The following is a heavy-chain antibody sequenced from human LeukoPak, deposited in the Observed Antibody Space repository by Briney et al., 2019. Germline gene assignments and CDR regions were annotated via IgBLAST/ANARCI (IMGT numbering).Heavy chain of an antibody. D-gene: IGHD5-24*01. Sequence: GASVKVSCKASGYTFSNYYIHWVRQAPGQGLEWMGIIGGSTNYAQKFQGRVTTTRDTSTSTVYMELSSLRSEDTAVYYCARVGDGYNDAYDIWGQGTMVTVHS. V-gene: IGHV1-46*01. CDR2: IGGST. J-gene: IGHJ3*02. CDR3: ARVGDGYNDAYDI. CDR1: GYTFSNYY.